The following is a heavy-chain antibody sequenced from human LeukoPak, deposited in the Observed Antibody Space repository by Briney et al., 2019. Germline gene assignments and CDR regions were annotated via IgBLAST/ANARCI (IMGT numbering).Heavy chain of an antibody. CDR2: IYSGGST. CDR1: GFTVSSNY. Sequence: GGSLRLSCAASGFTVSSNYMSWVRQAPGKGLEWVSVIYSGGSTYYADSVKGRFTISRHNSKNTLHLQMNSLRAEDTAVYYCARGLPAANDAFDIWGQGTMVTVSS. D-gene: IGHD2-2*01. V-gene: IGHV3-53*04. J-gene: IGHJ3*02. CDR3: ARGLPAANDAFDI.